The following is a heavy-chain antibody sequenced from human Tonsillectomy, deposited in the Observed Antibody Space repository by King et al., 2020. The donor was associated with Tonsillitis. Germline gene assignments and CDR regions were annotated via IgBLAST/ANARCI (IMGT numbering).Heavy chain of an antibody. D-gene: IGHD2/OR15-2a*01. CDR3: AKGPGVLPIH. V-gene: IGHV3-23*03. Sequence: EVQLVESGGGLVQPGGSLRLSCAASGFTFSSYAMSWVRQAPGKGLEWVSVMYSIDTTTFYADSVKGRFTISRDNSKSSLYLQMNSLRADDTATYYCAKGPGVLPIHWGQGTLVTVSS. CDR2: MYSIDTTT. CDR1: GFTFSSYA. J-gene: IGHJ4*02.